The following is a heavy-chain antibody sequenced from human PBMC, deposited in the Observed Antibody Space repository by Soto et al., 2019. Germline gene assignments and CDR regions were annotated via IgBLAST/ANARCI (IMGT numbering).Heavy chain of an antibody. D-gene: IGHD3-3*01. J-gene: IGHJ6*03. V-gene: IGHV1-8*01. CDR1: GYTFTSYD. Sequence: ASVKVSCKASGYTFTSYDINWVRQATGQGLEWMGWMNPNSGNTGYAQKFQGRVTMTRNTSISTAYMELSSLRSEDTAVYYCARGLHYDFWSGYRPIYYYYMDVWGKGTTVTVSS. CDR2: MNPNSGNT. CDR3: ARGLHYDFWSGYRPIYYYYMDV.